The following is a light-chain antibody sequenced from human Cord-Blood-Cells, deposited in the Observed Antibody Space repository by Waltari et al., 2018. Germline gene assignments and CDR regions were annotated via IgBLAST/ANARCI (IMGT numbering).Light chain of an antibody. Sequence: QSALPQPRSVSGSPGQSVPISCTGTSSDVGGYNYVSWYQQPPGKAPKLMIYDVSKRPSGVPDRFSGSKSGNTASLTISGLQAEDEADYYCCSYAGSYTVVFGGGTKLTVL. CDR3: CSYAGSYTVV. J-gene: IGLJ2*01. CDR2: DVS. V-gene: IGLV2-11*01. CDR1: SSDVGGYNY.